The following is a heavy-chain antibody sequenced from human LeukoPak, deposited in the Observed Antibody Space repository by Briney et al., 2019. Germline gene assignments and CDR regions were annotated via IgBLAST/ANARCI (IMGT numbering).Heavy chain of an antibody. J-gene: IGHJ4*02. CDR1: GFTFSNYA. CDR3: ARMATAFDY. CDR2: ISLGTSDT. V-gene: IGHV3-23*01. D-gene: IGHD1-1*01. Sequence: PGGSLRLSCAASGFTFSNYAMSWVRQAPGKGLEWVSGISLGTSDTYYADSVKGRFTISRDNAKNTLYLQMNSLRAEDTAVYYCARMATAFDYWGQGTLVTVSS.